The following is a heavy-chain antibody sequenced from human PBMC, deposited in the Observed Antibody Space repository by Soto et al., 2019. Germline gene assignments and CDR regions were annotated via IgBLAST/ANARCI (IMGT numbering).Heavy chain of an antibody. CDR1: GFTFDDYA. CDR3: AKSRSYYGDFDY. D-gene: IGHD4-17*01. Sequence: EVQLVESGGGLVQPGRSLRLSCAASGFTFDDYAMHWVRQAPGKGLEWVSGISWNSGSIGYADSVKGRFTISRDDAKNSLYLQMNSLRAEDTALYYCAKSRSYYGDFDYWGQGTLVTVSS. J-gene: IGHJ4*02. V-gene: IGHV3-9*01. CDR2: ISWNSGSI.